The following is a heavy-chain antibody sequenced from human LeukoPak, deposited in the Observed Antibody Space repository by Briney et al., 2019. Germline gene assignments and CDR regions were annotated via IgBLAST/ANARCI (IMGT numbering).Heavy chain of an antibody. J-gene: IGHJ4*02. CDR3: AKTTLYYGRPFDY. D-gene: IGHD2-21*01. CDR1: GFTFDDYA. CDR2: ISWNSGSI. V-gene: IGHV3-9*01. Sequence: GRSLRLSCAASGFTFDDYAMHWVRQAPGKGLEWVSGISWNSGSIGYADSVKGRFTISRDNAKSSLSLQMNSLRPEDTALYYCAKTTLYYGRPFDYWGQGTLVTVSS.